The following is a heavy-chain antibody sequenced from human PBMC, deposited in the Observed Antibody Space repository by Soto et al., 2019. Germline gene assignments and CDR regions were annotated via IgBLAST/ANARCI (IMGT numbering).Heavy chain of an antibody. D-gene: IGHD3-3*01. V-gene: IGHV4-59*01. CDR1: GGSIDNYY. CDR3: AKNLYGYYVNPDI. CDR2: IHYSGST. J-gene: IGHJ3*02. Sequence: SETLSLTCTVSGGSIDNYYWSWIRQPPGKGLERIGYIHYSGSTWYNPSLKSRVTISVDKSRNQFSLKLSSVTAADTAVYFCAKNLYGYYVNPDIWGQGTMVTVSS.